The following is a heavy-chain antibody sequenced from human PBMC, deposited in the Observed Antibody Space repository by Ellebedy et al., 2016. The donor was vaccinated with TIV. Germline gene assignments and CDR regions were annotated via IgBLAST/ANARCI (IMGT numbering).Heavy chain of an antibody. CDR3: ARGGSGYQPFEF. CDR2: IHFSGIP. V-gene: IGHV4-59*01. Sequence: MPSETLSLTCSVSGVSISSYYWSWIRQPPGKGLEWIGNIHFSGIPNYTPSLKSRVSISAATSKNQFFLNLTTVTAADTALYYCARGGSGYQPFEFWGQGTLATVSS. CDR1: GVSISSYY. D-gene: IGHD3-22*01. J-gene: IGHJ4*02.